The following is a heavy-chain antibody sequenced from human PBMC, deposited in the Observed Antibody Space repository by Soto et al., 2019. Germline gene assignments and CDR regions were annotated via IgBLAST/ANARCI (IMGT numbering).Heavy chain of an antibody. J-gene: IGHJ6*02. CDR2: IYTSGST. V-gene: IGHV4-4*07. D-gene: IGHD2-2*02. CDR1: GGSISSYY. CDR3: ARSLDCNNNSCYTGGMDV. Sequence: SETLSLTCTVSGGSISSYYWSWIRQPAGKGLEWIGRIYTSGSTNYNPSLKSRVTMSVDTSKNQFSLKLSSVTAADTAVYYCARSLDCNNNSCYTGGMDVWGQGTTVTVSS.